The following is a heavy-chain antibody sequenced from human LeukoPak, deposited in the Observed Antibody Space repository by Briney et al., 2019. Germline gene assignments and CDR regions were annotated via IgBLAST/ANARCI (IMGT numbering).Heavy chain of an antibody. D-gene: IGHD3-22*01. CDR1: GYSSSRYG. V-gene: IGHV1-18*01. Sequence: ASVKVSFKASGYSSSRYGISWVRQAPGQGLEWMGWISTYNGNTNYAQKFQGRVTMTTDTSTNTAYMELRSLRSDDTAVYYCARDLDYYDSSGSGWFDPWGQGTLVTVSS. CDR2: ISTYNGNT. J-gene: IGHJ5*02. CDR3: ARDLDYYDSSGSGWFDP.